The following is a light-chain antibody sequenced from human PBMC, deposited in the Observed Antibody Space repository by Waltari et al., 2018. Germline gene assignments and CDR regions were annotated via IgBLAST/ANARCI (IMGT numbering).Light chain of an antibody. J-gene: IGLJ3*02. CDR3: CSFTSSSTWV. V-gene: IGLV2-14*01. Sequence: QSALTQPASVSGSPGQSIPISCSGPTSALGGSNYVSWYQPPPGKAPKLIIYDVTSRPSGVSNRFSGSKSGNTASLTISGLQAEDEADYYCCSFTSSSTWVFGGGTKLTVL. CDR1: TSALGGSNY. CDR2: DVT.